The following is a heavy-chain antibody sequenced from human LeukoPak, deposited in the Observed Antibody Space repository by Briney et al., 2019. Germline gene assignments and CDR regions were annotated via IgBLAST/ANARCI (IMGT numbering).Heavy chain of an antibody. CDR3: AKPVVRGVNWFDP. CDR1: GFTFSSYG. Sequence: GGSLRLSCAASGFTFSSYGMHWVRQAPGKGLEWVAIISYDGGNKYYADSVKGRFTISRGNSKNTLYMQMNSLRAEDSAMYYCAKPVVRGVNWFDPWGQGTLVTVSS. CDR2: ISYDGGNK. V-gene: IGHV3-30*18. J-gene: IGHJ5*02. D-gene: IGHD3-10*01.